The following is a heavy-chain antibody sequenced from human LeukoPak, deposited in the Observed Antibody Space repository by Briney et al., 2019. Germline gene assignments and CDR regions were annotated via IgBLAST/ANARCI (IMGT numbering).Heavy chain of an antibody. V-gene: IGHV3-48*03. CDR2: ISSSGSTI. D-gene: IGHD2-21*01. J-gene: IGHJ4*01. CDR1: GFTFSSYE. Sequence: PGGSLRLSCAASGFTFSSYEMNWVRQAPGKGLEWVSYISSSGSTIYYADSVKGRFTISRDNAKNSLYLQMHSLRAEDTAVYYCARGSRIFTFDYWGQGTLVTVSS. CDR3: ARGSRIFTFDY.